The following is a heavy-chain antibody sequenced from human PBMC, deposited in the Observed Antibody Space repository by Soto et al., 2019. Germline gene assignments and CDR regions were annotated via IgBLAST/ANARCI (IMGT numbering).Heavy chain of an antibody. CDR1: GITFSRCL. J-gene: IGHJ2*01. Sequence: EAQLVESGGGLVQPGGSLRLSCGASGITFSRCLMSWVRQAPGKGLEWVASISQDGTDTDYVHSVKGRFAISRDNPKNSLYLQMNSLRADDTAVYYCARDPLSYGDYAQTYWYFDLWGRGTRVTVSS. CDR2: ISQDGTDT. CDR3: ARDPLSYGDYAQTYWYFDL. V-gene: IGHV3-7*01. D-gene: IGHD4-17*01.